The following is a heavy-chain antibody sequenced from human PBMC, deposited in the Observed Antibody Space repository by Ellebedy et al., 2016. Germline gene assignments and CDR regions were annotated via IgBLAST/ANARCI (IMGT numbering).Heavy chain of an antibody. J-gene: IGHJ4*02. Sequence: GESLKISXAASGFSLNAYGIHWVRQAPGKGLEWVAAIWYDGSKKYYADSVKGRFTISGDNSKNTVFLQMDSLRADDTAVYYCARGNGPTTVTPVDYWGQGTLVTVTS. CDR3: ARGNGPTTVTPVDY. CDR1: GFSLNAYG. D-gene: IGHD4-17*01. CDR2: IWYDGSKK. V-gene: IGHV3-33*01.